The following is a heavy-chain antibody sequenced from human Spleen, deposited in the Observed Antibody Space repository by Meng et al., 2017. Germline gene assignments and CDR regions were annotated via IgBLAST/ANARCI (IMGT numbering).Heavy chain of an antibody. D-gene: IGHD3-10*01. J-gene: IGHJ3*02. CDR2: ISSSGSYI. Sequence: GESLKISCAASGFTFSSYSMNWVRQAPGKGLEWVSSISSSGSYIYYADSVKGRFTISRDNAKNSLYLEMNSLRAEDTAMYYCARFVRGGDYFDTWGQGTMVTVSS. CDR1: GFTFSSYS. V-gene: IGHV3-21*01. CDR3: ARFVRGGDYFDT.